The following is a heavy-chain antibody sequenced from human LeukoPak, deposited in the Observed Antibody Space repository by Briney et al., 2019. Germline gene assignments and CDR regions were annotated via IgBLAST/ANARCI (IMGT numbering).Heavy chain of an antibody. V-gene: IGHV3-11*01. D-gene: IGHD5-18*01. Sequence: AGGSLRLSCAASGFTFSDYYMSWIRQAPGKGLEWVSYISSSGSTIYYADSVKGRFTISRDNAKNSLYLQMNSLRAEDTAVYYCARGHLQAGIQLWLLPPPYFDYWGQGTLVTVSS. J-gene: IGHJ4*02. CDR2: ISSSGSTI. CDR3: ARGHLQAGIQLWLLPPPYFDY. CDR1: GFTFSDYY.